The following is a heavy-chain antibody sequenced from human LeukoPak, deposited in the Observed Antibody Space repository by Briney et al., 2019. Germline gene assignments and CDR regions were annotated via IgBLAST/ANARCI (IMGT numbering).Heavy chain of an antibody. CDR3: ARVPCSNGVCYSVGDY. J-gene: IGHJ4*02. CDR2: INPSDRTT. D-gene: IGHD2-8*01. Sequence: ASVKVSCKASGYTFTSSYIQWVRQAPGQGLEWMGIINPSDRTTSYVQKFQGRVTMTRDTSTTTEYMELSSLRSEDTAVYYCARVPCSNGVCYSVGDYWGQGTLVTVSS. CDR1: GYTFTSSY. V-gene: IGHV1-46*01.